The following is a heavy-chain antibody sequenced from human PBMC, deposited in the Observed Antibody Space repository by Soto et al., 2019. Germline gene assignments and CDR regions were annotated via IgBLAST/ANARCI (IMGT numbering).Heavy chain of an antibody. J-gene: IGHJ4*02. Sequence: HPGGSLRLSCAASGFTFSSYAMSWFRQAPGKGLEWVSAISGSGGSTYYADSVKGRFTISRDNSKNTLYLQMNSLRAEDTAVYYCAKLASIVVVPAANFDYWGQGTLVTVSS. CDR3: AKLASIVVVPAANFDY. D-gene: IGHD2-2*01. CDR1: GFTFSSYA. V-gene: IGHV3-23*01. CDR2: ISGSGGST.